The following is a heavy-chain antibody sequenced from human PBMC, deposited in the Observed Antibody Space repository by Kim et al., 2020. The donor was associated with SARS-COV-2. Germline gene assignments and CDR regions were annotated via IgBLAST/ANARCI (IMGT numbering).Heavy chain of an antibody. Sequence: RFTISRDNAKNSLYLQMNSLRAEDTAVYYCARDLYDYIWGSYRSRHVEDDYWGQGTLVTVSS. D-gene: IGHD3-16*02. J-gene: IGHJ4*02. CDR3: ARDLYDYIWGSYRSRHVEDDY. V-gene: IGHV3-11*01.